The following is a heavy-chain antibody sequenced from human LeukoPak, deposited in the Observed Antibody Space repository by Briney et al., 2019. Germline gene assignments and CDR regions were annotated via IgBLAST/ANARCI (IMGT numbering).Heavy chain of an antibody. Sequence: GASVKVSCKASGYTFTSYGISWVRQAPGQGLEWMGRIIPILGIANYAQKFQGRVTITADKSTSTAYMELSSLRSEDTAVYYCAAGDIAVAGTPNYYYGMDVWGQGTTVTVSS. CDR1: GYTFTSYG. J-gene: IGHJ6*02. V-gene: IGHV1-69*04. CDR2: IIPILGIA. CDR3: AAGDIAVAGTPNYYYGMDV. D-gene: IGHD6-19*01.